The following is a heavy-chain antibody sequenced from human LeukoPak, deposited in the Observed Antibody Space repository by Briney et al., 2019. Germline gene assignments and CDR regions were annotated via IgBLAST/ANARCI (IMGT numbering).Heavy chain of an antibody. D-gene: IGHD3-22*01. Sequence: GGSLRLSCAASGFTFSSYSMNWVRQAPGKGLEWVSYISSSSSTIYYADSVKGRFTISRDNAKNSLYLQMNSLGVEDTAVYYCATTYYYDSSGYAGYWGQGTLVTVSS. CDR2: ISSSSSTI. CDR3: ATTYYYDSSGYAGY. V-gene: IGHV3-48*04. J-gene: IGHJ4*02. CDR1: GFTFSSYS.